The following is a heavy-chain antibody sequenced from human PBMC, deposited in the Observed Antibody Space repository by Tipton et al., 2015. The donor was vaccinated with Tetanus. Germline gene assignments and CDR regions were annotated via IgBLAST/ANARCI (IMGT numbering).Heavy chain of an antibody. CDR2: TWSHGGNI. Sequence: SLRLSCVASGFTFSHFAVSWVRRAPGRGLEWVAVTWSHGGNIYYADSVKGRCAVSRDNSKNTVYLQMNSLSAEDTAVYYCARDGDTSGHYGIFDSWGQGTLLIVSS. D-gene: IGHD3-22*01. J-gene: IGHJ4*02. V-gene: IGHV3-33*08. CDR1: GFTFSHFA. CDR3: ARDGDTSGHYGIFDS.